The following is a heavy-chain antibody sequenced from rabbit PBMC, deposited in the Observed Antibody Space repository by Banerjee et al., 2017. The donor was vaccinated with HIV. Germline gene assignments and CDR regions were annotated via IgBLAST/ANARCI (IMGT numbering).Heavy chain of an antibody. CDR2: INTSSGNT. V-gene: IGHV1S45*01. CDR1: RFSFSSRY. CDR3: ARDLAGVIGWNFGL. D-gene: IGHD4-1*01. J-gene: IGHJ4*01. Sequence: QQQLEESGGDLVKPEGSLTLTCTASRFSFSSRYMCWVRQAPGKGLEWIACINTSSGNTVYANWAKGRSTVSKTSSTTVTLQMTSLTAADTATYFCARDLAGVIGWNFGLWGQGTLVTVS.